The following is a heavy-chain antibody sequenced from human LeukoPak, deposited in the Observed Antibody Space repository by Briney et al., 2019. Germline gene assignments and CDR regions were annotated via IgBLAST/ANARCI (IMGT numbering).Heavy chain of an antibody. Sequence: ASVKVSCKASGYTFTSYYKHWVRQAPGQGLEWMGWISAYNGNTNYAQKLQGRVTMTTDTSTSTAYMELRSLRSDDTAVYYCARLYYGSGSSIGLIGYWGQGTLVTVSS. V-gene: IGHV1-18*04. CDR3: ARLYYGSGSSIGLIGY. J-gene: IGHJ4*02. CDR1: GYTFTSYY. CDR2: ISAYNGNT. D-gene: IGHD3-10*01.